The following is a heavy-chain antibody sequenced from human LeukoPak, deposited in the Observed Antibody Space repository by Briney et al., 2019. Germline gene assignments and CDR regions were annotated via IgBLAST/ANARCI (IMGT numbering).Heavy chain of an antibody. CDR3: AKTRGYSYGHYFDY. CDR1: GFTFSSYA. J-gene: IGHJ4*02. CDR2: ISGSGGST. D-gene: IGHD5-18*01. Sequence: GGSLRLSCAASGFTFSSYAMNWVRQAPGKGLEWVSAISGSGGSTYCADSVKGRFTISRDNSKNTLYLQMNSLRAEDTAVYYCAKTRGYSYGHYFDYWGQGTLVTVSS. V-gene: IGHV3-23*01.